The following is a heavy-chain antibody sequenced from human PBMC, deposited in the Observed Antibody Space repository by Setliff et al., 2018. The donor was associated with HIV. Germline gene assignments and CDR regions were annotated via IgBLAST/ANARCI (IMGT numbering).Heavy chain of an antibody. J-gene: IGHJ1*01. D-gene: IGHD3-22*01. CDR3: AKRDYEDSTSYAPFFQY. Sequence: LRLSCTASGFTFSSYAMSWVRQAPGKGLEWVSGITGSGDNTYYADNVEGRFIISRDNSQNTLYLQMNSLTAEDTAIYYCAKRDYEDSTSYAPFFQYWGQGTLVTVSS. CDR2: ITGSGDNT. V-gene: IGHV3-23*01. CDR1: GFTFSSYA.